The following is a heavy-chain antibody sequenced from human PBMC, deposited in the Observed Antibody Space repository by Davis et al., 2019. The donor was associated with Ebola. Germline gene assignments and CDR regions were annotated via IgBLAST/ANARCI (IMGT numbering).Heavy chain of an antibody. Sequence: ASVKVSCKASGYTFTSYGISWVRQAPGQGLEWMGWINPNSGGTNYAQKFQGRVTMTRDTSISTAYMELSRLRSDDTAVYYCARGPRIAAAGKLDYWGQGTLVTVSS. CDR1: GYTFTSYG. CDR2: INPNSGGT. J-gene: IGHJ4*02. D-gene: IGHD6-13*01. CDR3: ARGPRIAAAGKLDY. V-gene: IGHV1-2*02.